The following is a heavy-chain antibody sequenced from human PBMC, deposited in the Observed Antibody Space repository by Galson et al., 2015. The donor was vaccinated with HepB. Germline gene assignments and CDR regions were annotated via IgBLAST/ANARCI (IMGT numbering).Heavy chain of an antibody. CDR2: IYRDGST. Sequence: SLRLSCAASGFTFRNYAMTWVRQAPGKGLEWVSVIYRDGSTYYADSVKGRFTISRDNSKNTLYLQMNSLRADDTALYYCAREGGSGSYYELYYWGQGTLVTVSS. D-gene: IGHD1-26*01. V-gene: IGHV3-66*01. J-gene: IGHJ4*02. CDR1: GFTFRNYA. CDR3: AREGGSGSYYELYY.